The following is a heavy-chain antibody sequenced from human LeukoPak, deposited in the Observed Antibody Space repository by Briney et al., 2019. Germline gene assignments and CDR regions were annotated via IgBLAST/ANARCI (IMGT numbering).Heavy chain of an antibody. Sequence: PGGSLRLSCAASGFTFSNFWMSWVHQAQGQGLEGVSYISSSSSNIYYAHSVKGRFTISRDNAKSSLYLQMNSLRAEDTAVYYCARARSQYCSGGSCSPAGYYYYGMDVWGQGTTVTVSS. CDR2: ISSSSSNI. J-gene: IGHJ6*02. CDR1: GFTFSNFW. D-gene: IGHD2-15*01. CDR3: ARARSQYCSGGSCSPAGYYYYGMDV. V-gene: IGHV3-48*04.